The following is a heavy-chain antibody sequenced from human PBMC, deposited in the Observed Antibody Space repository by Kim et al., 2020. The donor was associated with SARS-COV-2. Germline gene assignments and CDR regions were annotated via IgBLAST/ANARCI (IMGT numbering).Heavy chain of an antibody. CDR3: ARMYSSSWYNFDY. D-gene: IGHD2-2*01. V-gene: IGHV5-51*01. J-gene: IGHJ4*02. Sequence: THSPSFQGQVTISVDTSIRTAYLQWTSLKASDTGIYYCARMYSSSWYNFDYWGQGTLVTVSS.